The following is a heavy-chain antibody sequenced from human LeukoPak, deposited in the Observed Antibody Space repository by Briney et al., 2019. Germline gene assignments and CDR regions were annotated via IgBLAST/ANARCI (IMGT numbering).Heavy chain of an antibody. CDR3: ARMWYYYDSSGFDY. CDR2: IYYSGST. D-gene: IGHD3-22*01. V-gene: IGHV4-39*01. CDR1: GGSISSSSYY. Sequence: PSETLSLTCTVSGGSISSSSYYWGWIRQPPGKGLEWIGSIYYSGSTYYNPSLKSRVTISVDTSKSQFSLKLSSVTAADTAVYYCARMWYYYDSSGFDYWGQGTLVTVSS. J-gene: IGHJ4*02.